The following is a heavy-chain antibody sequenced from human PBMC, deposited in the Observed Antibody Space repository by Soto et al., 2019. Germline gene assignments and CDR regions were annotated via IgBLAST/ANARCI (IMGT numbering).Heavy chain of an antibody. CDR1: GFTVSSNY. J-gene: IGHJ6*02. D-gene: IGHD3-10*01. CDR2: IYSGGST. V-gene: IGHV3-53*01. CDR3: AMRFGELFADSYYYYGMDV. Sequence: GGSLRLSCAASGFTVSSNYMSWVRQAPGKGLEWVSVIYSGGSTYYADSVKGRFTISRDNSKNTLYLQMNSLRAEDTAVYYCAMRFGELFADSYYYYGMDVWGQGTTVTVSS.